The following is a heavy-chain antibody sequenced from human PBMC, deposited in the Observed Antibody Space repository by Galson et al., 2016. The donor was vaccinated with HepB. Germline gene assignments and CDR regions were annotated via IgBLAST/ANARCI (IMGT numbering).Heavy chain of an antibody. Sequence: SETLSLTCADNGGSLSGYYCNWIRQPPGKGLEWIGEINHSGSTNYNPSLKSRVTISVDTSKNQFLLTLRSVTAADTAVYYCARGRIETRPDSNWFDPWGQGTLVIVSS. D-gene: IGHD6-6*01. J-gene: IGHJ5*02. CDR3: ARGRIETRPDSNWFDP. V-gene: IGHV4-34*01. CDR1: GGSLSGYY. CDR2: INHSGST.